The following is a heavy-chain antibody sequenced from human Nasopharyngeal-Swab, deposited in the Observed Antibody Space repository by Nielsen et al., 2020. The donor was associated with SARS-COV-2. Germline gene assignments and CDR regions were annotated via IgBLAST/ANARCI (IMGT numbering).Heavy chain of an antibody. D-gene: IGHD6-13*01. J-gene: IGHJ3*02. CDR3: APPAGDAFDI. CDR1: GFTFSSYA. V-gene: IGHV3-64D*06. CDR2: ISSNGGST. Sequence: GGSLRLSCSASGFTFSSYAMHWVRQAPGKGLEYVSAISSNGGSTYYADSVKGRFTISRDNSKNTLYLQMSSLRAEDTAVYYCAPPAGDAFDIWGQGTMVTVSS.